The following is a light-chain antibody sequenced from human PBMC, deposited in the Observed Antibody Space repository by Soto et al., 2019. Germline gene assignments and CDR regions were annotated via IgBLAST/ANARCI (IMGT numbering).Light chain of an antibody. CDR3: QEYNSYSRT. J-gene: IGKJ2*01. CDR2: DAS. V-gene: IGKV1-5*01. CDR1: QSISSF. Sequence: DIQMTQSPSSLSASVGDRVTITCRASQSISSFLAWYQQRPGKAPNLLIFDASSLESGVPSRFSGSGSGTEYTLCKSSLHPDSFATYYCQEYNSYSRTFGQVTKVGIK.